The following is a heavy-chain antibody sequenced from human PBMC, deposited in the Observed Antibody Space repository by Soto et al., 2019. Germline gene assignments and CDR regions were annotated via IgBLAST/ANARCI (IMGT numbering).Heavy chain of an antibody. CDR2: IIPIFGTA. CDR1: GSTFSSYA. CDR3: ARDSLAAADPAYYYGMDV. J-gene: IGHJ6*02. Sequence: SVKVSCKASGSTFSSYAISWVRQAPGQGLEWMGGIIPIFGTANYAQKFQGRVTITADESTSTAYMELSSLRSEDTAVYYCARDSLAAADPAYYYGMDVWGQGTTVTVSS. D-gene: IGHD6-13*01. V-gene: IGHV1-69*13.